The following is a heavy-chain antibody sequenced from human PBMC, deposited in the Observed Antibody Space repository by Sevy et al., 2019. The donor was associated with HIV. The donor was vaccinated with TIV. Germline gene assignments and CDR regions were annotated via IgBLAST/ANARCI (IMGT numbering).Heavy chain of an antibody. V-gene: IGHV3-13*01. CDR1: GFTFSSYD. CDR2: IGTAGDT. Sequence: GGSRRLSCAASGFTFSSYDMHWVRQATGKGLEWVSAIGTAGDTYYPGSVKGRFTISRENAKNSLYLQMNSLRAGDTAVYYCARGRRTYYYDSREVPDAFDIWGHGTMVTVSS. D-gene: IGHD3-22*01. CDR3: ARGRRTYYYDSREVPDAFDI. J-gene: IGHJ3*02.